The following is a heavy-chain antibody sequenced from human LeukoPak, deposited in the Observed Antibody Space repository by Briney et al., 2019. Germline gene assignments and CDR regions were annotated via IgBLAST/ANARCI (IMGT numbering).Heavy chain of an antibody. V-gene: IGHV3-72*01. Sequence: PGGSLTLSCAASGFTFSDHYMDWVRQAPGKGLEWVGRTRNKANSYTTEYAASVKGRFTISRDASNNSVFLQMNSLKTEDTAVYYCARVTTSGYYYDYWGQGTLVTVSS. CDR1: GFTFSDHY. D-gene: IGHD6-25*01. CDR3: ARVTTSGYYYDY. CDR2: TRNKANSYTT. J-gene: IGHJ4*02.